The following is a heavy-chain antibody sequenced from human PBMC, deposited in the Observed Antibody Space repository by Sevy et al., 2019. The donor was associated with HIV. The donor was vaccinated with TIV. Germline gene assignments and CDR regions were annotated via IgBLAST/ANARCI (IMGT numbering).Heavy chain of an antibody. Sequence: GGSLRLSCAASGFTFSIYGMHWVRQAPGKGLEWVACIRYDGSTKYYADSVKGRFTISRDNSKNTLYLQMNSLRAEDTAVYYCAKDLTGRYSSSSGDFDYWGPGTLVTVSS. CDR3: AKDLTGRYSSSSGDFDY. CDR1: GFTFSIYG. J-gene: IGHJ4*02. CDR2: IRYDGSTK. D-gene: IGHD6-6*01. V-gene: IGHV3-30*02.